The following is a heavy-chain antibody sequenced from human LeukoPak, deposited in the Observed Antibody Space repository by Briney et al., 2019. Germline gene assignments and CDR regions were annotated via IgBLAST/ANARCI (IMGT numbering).Heavy chain of an antibody. CDR1: GFTVSSNY. D-gene: IGHD5-18*01. CDR3: ARLYPDTAMGYYYYYMDV. Sequence: GGSLRLSRAPSGFTVSSNYMSWVRQAPGKGLEWVSVIYSGGSTYYADSVKGRFTISRDNSKNTLYLQMNSLRAEDTAVYYCARLYPDTAMGYYYYYMDVWGKGTTVTVSS. J-gene: IGHJ6*03. V-gene: IGHV3-66*02. CDR2: IYSGGST.